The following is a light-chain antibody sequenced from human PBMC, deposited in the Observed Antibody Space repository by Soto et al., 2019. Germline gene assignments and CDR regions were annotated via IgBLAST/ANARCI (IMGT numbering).Light chain of an antibody. Sequence: EVVMTQSPATLSVSPGERATLSCRASQSVRSNLAWYQQKPGQAPRPLIYAASTRATGIPARFSGSGSGTDFTLTIGSLQSEDFAVYYCHQYDYWPLTFGGGTKVDIK. CDR2: AAS. V-gene: IGKV3-15*01. J-gene: IGKJ4*01. CDR1: QSVRSN. CDR3: HQYDYWPLT.